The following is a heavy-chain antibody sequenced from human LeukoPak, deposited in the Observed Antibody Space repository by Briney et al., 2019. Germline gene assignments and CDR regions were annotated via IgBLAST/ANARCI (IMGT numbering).Heavy chain of an antibody. V-gene: IGHV1-2*02. CDR2: INPNSGGT. D-gene: IGHD3-16*01. CDR1: GYTFIDYY. CDR3: ARSGSRGRSYDDAFDI. Sequence: WASVKVSCKASGYTFIDYYIHWVRQAPGQGLEWLGWINPNSGGTNYAQKVQGRVNLIRETSINPAYMELSRLTSDDAALYYCARSGSRGRSYDDAFDIWGQGTMVTVSS. J-gene: IGHJ3*02.